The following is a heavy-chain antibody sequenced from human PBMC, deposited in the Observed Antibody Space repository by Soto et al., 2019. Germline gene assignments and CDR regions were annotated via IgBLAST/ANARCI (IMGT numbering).Heavy chain of an antibody. V-gene: IGHV3-43*01. D-gene: IGHD2-21*02. Sequence: EVQLVESGGVVVQPGGSLRLSCAASGFPFDDYTMHWVRQAPGKGLEWVSLISWDGGSKYYADSVKGRFTISRDNSKNSLYLKMNSLSTEDTAFYYCARDVEMTLQRWGQGTLVTVSS. CDR1: GFPFDDYT. J-gene: IGHJ1*01. CDR3: ARDVEMTLQR. CDR2: ISWDGGSK.